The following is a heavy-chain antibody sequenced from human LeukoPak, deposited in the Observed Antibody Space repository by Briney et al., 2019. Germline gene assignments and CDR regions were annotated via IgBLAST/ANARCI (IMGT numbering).Heavy chain of an antibody. CDR2: INPNSGGT. CDR3: ARMASAWGPFDY. D-gene: IGHD1-26*01. Sequence: ASVKVSCKASGYTFTGYYMHWVRQAPGQGLEWMGWINPNSGGTNYAQKFQGRVTMTRDTSTSTVYMELGSLRSEDTAVYYCARMASAWGPFDYWGQGTLVTVSS. CDR1: GYTFTGYY. V-gene: IGHV1-2*02. J-gene: IGHJ4*02.